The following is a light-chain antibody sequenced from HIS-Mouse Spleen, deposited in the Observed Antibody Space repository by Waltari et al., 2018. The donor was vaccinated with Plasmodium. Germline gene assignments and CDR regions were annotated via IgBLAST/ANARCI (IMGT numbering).Light chain of an antibody. V-gene: IGKV1-39*01. CDR3: QQSYSTWT. CDR1: QSISSY. Sequence: DIQMTQSPSSLSASVGDRVTITCRASQSISSYLNWYQQKPGKASKLLIYAASSLQSGVPSRFSGSGSGTDFTLTISSLQPEYFATYYCQQSYSTWTFGQGTEVEIK. J-gene: IGKJ1*01. CDR2: AAS.